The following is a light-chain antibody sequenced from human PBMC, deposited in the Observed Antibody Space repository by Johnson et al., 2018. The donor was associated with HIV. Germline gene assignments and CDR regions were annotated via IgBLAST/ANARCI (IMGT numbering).Light chain of an antibody. CDR1: SSNIGNNY. V-gene: IGLV1-51*02. CDR2: ENN. Sequence: QSVLTQPPSVSAAPGQKVTISCSGSSSNIGNNYVSWYQQLPGTAPTLLIYENNKRPSGIPDRFSGSKSGTSATLGITGLQTGDEADYYCATWDSSLSPRGVFGTGTKVTVL. J-gene: IGLJ1*01. CDR3: ATWDSSLSPRGV.